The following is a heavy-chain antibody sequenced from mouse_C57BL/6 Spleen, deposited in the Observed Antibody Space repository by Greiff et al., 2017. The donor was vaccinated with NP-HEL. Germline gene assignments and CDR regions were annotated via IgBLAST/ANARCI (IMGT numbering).Heavy chain of an antibody. J-gene: IGHJ4*01. Sequence: EVQLQQSGPELVKPGASVKISCKASGYMFTDYYMNWVKQSHGKSLEWIGDINPNNGGTSYNQKFKGKATLTVDKSSSTAYMELRSLASEDSAVYYCARRGGSRTGAMDYWGQRTSVTVSS. D-gene: IGHD1-1*01. CDR2: INPNNGGT. V-gene: IGHV1-26*01. CDR3: ARRGGSRTGAMDY. CDR1: GYMFTDYY.